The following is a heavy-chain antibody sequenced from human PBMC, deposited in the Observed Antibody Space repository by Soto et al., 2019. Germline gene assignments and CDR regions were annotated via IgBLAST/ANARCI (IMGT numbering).Heavy chain of an antibody. J-gene: IGHJ5*02. Sequence: QVQLVESGGGVVQPGRSLRLSCAPSGFTFSSYGMHWVRQTPGKGLEWVAVIWSDGSNKYYADSVKGRFTISRDNSKNTLYLQMNSLRAEDTAVSYCARDGGYYDFCSGYYRAYNWFDPWGQGTLVTVSS. CDR2: IWSDGSNK. CDR3: ARDGGYYDFCSGYYRAYNWFDP. CDR1: GFTFSSYG. D-gene: IGHD3-3*01. V-gene: IGHV3-33*01.